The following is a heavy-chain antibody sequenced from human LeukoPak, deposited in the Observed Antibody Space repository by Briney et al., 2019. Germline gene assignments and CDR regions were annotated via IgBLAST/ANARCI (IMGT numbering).Heavy chain of an antibody. J-gene: IGHJ6*03. CDR1: GGSISSYY. CDR2: IYTSGST. V-gene: IGHV4-4*07. CDR3: ARVRSSSWYVRYYYYYMDV. D-gene: IGHD6-13*01. Sequence: SESLSLTCTVSGGSISSYYWSWIRQPAGKGLEWIGRIYTSGSTNYNPSLKSRFTMSVDTSKNQFSLKLNSLTAADTAVYYCARVRSSSWYVRYYYYYMDVWGKGTTVTVSS.